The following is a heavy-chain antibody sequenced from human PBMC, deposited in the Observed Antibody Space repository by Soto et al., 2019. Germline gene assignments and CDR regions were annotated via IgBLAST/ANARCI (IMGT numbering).Heavy chain of an antibody. CDR2: ISSSGSTI. Sequence: GGSLRLSCAASGFTFSSYEMNWVRQAPGKGLEWVSYISSSGSTIYYADSVKGRFTISRDNAKNSLCLQMNSLRAEDTAVYYCARGHGDYVDYWGQGTLVTVSS. J-gene: IGHJ4*02. V-gene: IGHV3-48*03. CDR3: ARGHGDYVDY. CDR1: GFTFSSYE. D-gene: IGHD4-17*01.